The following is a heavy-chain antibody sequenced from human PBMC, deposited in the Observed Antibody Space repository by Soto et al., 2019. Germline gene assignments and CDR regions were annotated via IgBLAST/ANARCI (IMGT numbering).Heavy chain of an antibody. J-gene: IGHJ4*02. Sequence: SETLSLTCTVSGGSIGTYYWSWIRQPPGKGLEWIGYIYYRGNTDYNPSLKSRVTTSLDTPKNQFSLKLSSVTAADTAVYYCARHPGYYDILTGYTTYYFDYWGQGILVTVS. CDR2: IYYRGNT. CDR3: ARHPGYYDILTGYTTYYFDY. V-gene: IGHV4-59*08. D-gene: IGHD3-9*01. CDR1: GGSIGTYY.